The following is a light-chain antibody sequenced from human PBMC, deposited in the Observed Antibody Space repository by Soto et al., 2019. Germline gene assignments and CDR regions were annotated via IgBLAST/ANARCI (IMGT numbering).Light chain of an antibody. CDR1: QSVSSSY. J-gene: IGKJ2*01. CDR3: QQYSSSTPYT. Sequence: EIVLTQSPGTLSLSPGERATLSCRASQSVSSSYLAWYQQKPGQAPRLLIYGASSRATGIPDRFRGSGSGTDFTLTISRLEPEDLAVYYCQQYSSSTPYTFGQGTKLEIK. V-gene: IGKV3-20*01. CDR2: GAS.